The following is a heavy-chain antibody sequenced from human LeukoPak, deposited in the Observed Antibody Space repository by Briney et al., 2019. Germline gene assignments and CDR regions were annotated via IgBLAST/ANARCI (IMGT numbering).Heavy chain of an antibody. Sequence: GGSLRLSCAASGFTFSSYAMSWARQAPGKGLEWVSAISGSGGSTYYADSVKGRFTISRDNSKNTLYLQMNSLRAEDTAVYYCAKEGVDSYGSEYYFDYWGQGTLVTVSS. J-gene: IGHJ4*02. CDR3: AKEGVDSYGSEYYFDY. CDR1: GFTFSSYA. D-gene: IGHD3-10*01. CDR2: ISGSGGST. V-gene: IGHV3-23*01.